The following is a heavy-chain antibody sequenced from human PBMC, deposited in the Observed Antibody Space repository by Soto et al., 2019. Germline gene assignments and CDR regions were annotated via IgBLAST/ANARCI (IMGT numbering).Heavy chain of an antibody. CDR3: ARRRHAHTFLDD. D-gene: IGHD2-2*01. J-gene: IGHJ4*02. CDR1: GGSISSSNW. V-gene: IGHV4-4*02. Sequence: SETLSLTCAVSGGSISSSNWWSGFRQPPGKGLEWIGEIYHSGSTNYNPSLKSRVTISVDKSKNQFSLKLSSVTAADTAVYYWARRRHAHTFLDDRGQGTRVNLSS. CDR2: IYHSGST.